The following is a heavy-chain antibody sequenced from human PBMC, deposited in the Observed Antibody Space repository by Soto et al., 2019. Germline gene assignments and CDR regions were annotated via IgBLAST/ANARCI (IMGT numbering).Heavy chain of an antibody. Sequence: GGSLRLSCAASGFTFSSYWMSWVRQALGKGLEWVANIKQDGSEKYYVDSVKGRFTISRDNSKNMLFLQMNSLRAEDTAVYYCSKTTTARIAVAPRGLFDYWGQGTLVTVSS. J-gene: IGHJ4*02. CDR1: GFTFSSYW. V-gene: IGHV3-7*03. CDR2: IKQDGSEK. D-gene: IGHD6-19*01. CDR3: SKTTTARIAVAPRGLFDY.